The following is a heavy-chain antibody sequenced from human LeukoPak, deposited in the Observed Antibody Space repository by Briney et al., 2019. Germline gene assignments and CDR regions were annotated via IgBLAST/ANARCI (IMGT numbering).Heavy chain of an antibody. CDR2: ISYDGSNK. Sequence: GGSLRLSCAASGFTFSSYAMHWVRQAPGKGLEWVAVISYDGSNKDYADSVKGRFTISRDNSKNTLDLEMNSLRAEDTAVYYCGKDASNLVAATAIDSWGQGTLVTVSS. CDR1: GFTFSSYA. D-gene: IGHD2-15*01. V-gene: IGHV3-30*04. CDR3: GKDASNLVAATAIDS. J-gene: IGHJ4*02.